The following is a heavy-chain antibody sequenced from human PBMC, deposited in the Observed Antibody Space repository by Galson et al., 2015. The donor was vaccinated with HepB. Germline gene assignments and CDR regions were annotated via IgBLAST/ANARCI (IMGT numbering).Heavy chain of an antibody. D-gene: IGHD6-13*01. CDR2: IRYDGSNK. CDR1: GFTFSSYG. CDR3: AKDRSSSSWYWFDP. J-gene: IGHJ5*02. V-gene: IGHV3-30*02. Sequence: SLRLSCAASGFTFSSYGMHWVRQAPGKGLEWVAFIRYDGSNKYYADSVKGRFTISRDNSKNTLYLQMNSLRAEDTAVYYCAKDRSSSSWYWFDPWGQGTLVTVSS.